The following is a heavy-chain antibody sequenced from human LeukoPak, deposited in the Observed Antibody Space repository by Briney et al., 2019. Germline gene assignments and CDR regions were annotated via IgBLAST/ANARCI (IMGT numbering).Heavy chain of an antibody. CDR1: GFTFSSYW. D-gene: IGHD3-3*01. V-gene: IGHV3-7*03. Sequence: PGGSLRLSCAASGFTFSSYWMSWVRQAPGKGLEWVANIKQDGSEKYYVDSVKGRFTISRDNAKNSLYLQMNSLRAEDTALYYCAKNFWSGYMSDAFDIWGQGTMVTVSS. J-gene: IGHJ3*02. CDR3: AKNFWSGYMSDAFDI. CDR2: IKQDGSEK.